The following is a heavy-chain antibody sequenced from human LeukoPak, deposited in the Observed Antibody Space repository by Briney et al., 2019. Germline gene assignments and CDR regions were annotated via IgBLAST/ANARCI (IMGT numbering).Heavy chain of an antibody. Sequence: GSLRLSCAASGFTFSNAWMSWVRQAPGKGLEWIGEIHHSGSTNYNPSLKSRVTISVDKSKNQFSLMLTSVTAADTAVYYCARAQYSSSSYYYYYYMDVWGKGTTVTVSS. CDR2: IHHSGST. CDR1: GFTFSNAW. CDR3: ARAQYSSSSYYYYYYMDV. D-gene: IGHD6-6*01. J-gene: IGHJ6*03. V-gene: IGHV4-4*02.